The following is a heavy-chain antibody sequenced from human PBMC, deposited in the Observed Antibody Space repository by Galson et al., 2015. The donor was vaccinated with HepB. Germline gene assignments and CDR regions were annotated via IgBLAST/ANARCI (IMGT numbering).Heavy chain of an antibody. D-gene: IGHD2-15*01. Sequence: SLRLSCAASGFTFSDYYMSWLRQAPGKGLEWVSYIRGDKTPINYADSVKGRFTISRDNAKNSLYLQMNNLRAEDTAVYYWARVPYCSAGSCHWFNSYWGQGTLVTVSS. J-gene: IGHJ4*02. CDR3: ARVPYCSAGSCHWFNSY. CDR1: GFTFSDYY. CDR2: IRGDKTPI. V-gene: IGHV3-11*06.